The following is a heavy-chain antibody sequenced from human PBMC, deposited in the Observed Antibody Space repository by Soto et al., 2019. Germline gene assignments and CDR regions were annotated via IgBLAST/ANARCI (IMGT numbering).Heavy chain of an antibody. D-gene: IGHD2-15*01. CDR1: GGSFSGYY. Sequence: SETLSLTCAVYGGSFSGYYWSWIRQPPGKGLEWIGEINHSGSTNYNPSLKSRVTISVDTSKNQFSLKLSSVTAADTAVYYCARSQPRIGYCSGGSCYTAWSYYYGMDVWGQGTTVTVSS. CDR3: ARSQPRIGYCSGGSCYTAWSYYYGMDV. CDR2: INHSGST. J-gene: IGHJ6*02. V-gene: IGHV4-34*01.